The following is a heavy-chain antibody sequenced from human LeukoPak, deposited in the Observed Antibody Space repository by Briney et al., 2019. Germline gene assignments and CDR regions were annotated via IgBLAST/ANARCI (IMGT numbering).Heavy chain of an antibody. CDR1: TFIFSSYE. CDR2: ISRRGDTM. J-gene: IGHJ4*02. CDR3: ARDMTTRLEN. Sequence: PGGSLRLSCTASTFIFSSYELNWVRQAPGKGPEWVSYISRRGDTMYYVESVKGRFTISRDNAKNSLYLQMNRLRVEDTAVYYCARDMTTRLENWGQGTLVTVSS. D-gene: IGHD1-14*01. V-gene: IGHV3-48*03.